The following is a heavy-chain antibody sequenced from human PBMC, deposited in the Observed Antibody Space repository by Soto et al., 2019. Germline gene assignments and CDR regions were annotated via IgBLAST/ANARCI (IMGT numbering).Heavy chain of an antibody. CDR3: ARRAFGSSRSFDI. V-gene: IGHV3-23*01. D-gene: IGHD6-6*01. Sequence: VQLLESGGDLVHPGGSLRLSCTGSGFAFSSHPMSWVRQAPERGREWVSGISDGGDLTYNADSVRGRFTISRDNSKNTLFLQMNSLRVEDTAVYYCARRAFGSSRSFDIWGQGTMVTVSS. CDR1: GFAFSSHP. CDR2: ISDGGDLT. J-gene: IGHJ3*02.